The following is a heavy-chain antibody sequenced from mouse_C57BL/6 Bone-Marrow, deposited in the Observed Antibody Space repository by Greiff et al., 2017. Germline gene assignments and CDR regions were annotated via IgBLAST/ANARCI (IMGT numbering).Heavy chain of an antibody. Sequence: QVQLQQPGAELVMPGASVKLSCKASGYTFTSYWMHWVKQRPGQGLEWIGEIDPSDSYTNYNQKFKGKSTLTVDKSSSTAYMQLSSLTSEDSAVYYCACPNWDGAMDYWGQGTSVTVSS. D-gene: IGHD4-1*02. CDR1: GYTFTSYW. J-gene: IGHJ4*01. CDR2: IDPSDSYT. V-gene: IGHV1-69*01. CDR3: ACPNWDGAMDY.